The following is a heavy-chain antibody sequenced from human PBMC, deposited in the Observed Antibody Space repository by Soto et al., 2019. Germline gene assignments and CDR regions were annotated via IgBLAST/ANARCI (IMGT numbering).Heavy chain of an antibody. CDR1: GGTFSSYA. J-gene: IGHJ3*02. Sequence: QVQLVQSGAEVKKPVSSVKVSCKASGGTFSSYAISWVRQAPGQGLEWMGVIIPIFGTANYAQKFQDRVTITSYESTRTAYMELSSMKSEDTAVYYCARLPRDGYNFGAFDIWGHGTMVTVSS. CDR3: ARLPRDGYNFGAFDI. V-gene: IGHV1-69*01. CDR2: IIPIFGTA. D-gene: IGHD5-12*01.